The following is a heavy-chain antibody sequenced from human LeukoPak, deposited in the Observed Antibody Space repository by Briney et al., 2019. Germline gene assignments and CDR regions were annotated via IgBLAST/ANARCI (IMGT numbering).Heavy chain of an antibody. CDR1: GFTFSSYE. CDR2: ISSSGSTI. J-gene: IGHJ4*02. Sequence: GGSLRLSCAASGFTFSSYEMNWVRQAPGKGLEWVSYISSSGSTIYYADSVKGRFTISRDNAKNSLYLQMSSLRAEDTAVYYCATDPLGYSAYWGQGTLVTVSS. D-gene: IGHD5-12*01. CDR3: ATDPLGYSAY. V-gene: IGHV3-48*03.